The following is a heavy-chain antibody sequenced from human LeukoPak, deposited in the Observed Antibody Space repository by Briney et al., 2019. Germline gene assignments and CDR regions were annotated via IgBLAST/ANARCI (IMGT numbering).Heavy chain of an antibody. Sequence: GGSLRLSCAASGFTFSSYWMHWVRQAPGKGPEWVSLISGDGGSTYYADSVRGRFTISRDNSKNSLYLQMNSLRTEDTALYYCAKDSSSWYYYWGQGTLVTVSS. D-gene: IGHD6-13*01. CDR2: ISGDGGST. CDR3: AKDSSSWYYY. CDR1: GFTFSSYW. V-gene: IGHV3-43*02. J-gene: IGHJ4*02.